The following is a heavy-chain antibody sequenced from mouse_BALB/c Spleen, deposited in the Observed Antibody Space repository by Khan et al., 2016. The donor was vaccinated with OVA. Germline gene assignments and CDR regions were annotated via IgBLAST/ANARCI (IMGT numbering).Heavy chain of an antibody. V-gene: IGHV5-6-4*01. D-gene: IGHD1-1*01. CDR1: GFAFSSYS. CDR3: TRDRNYYGSSFYYDY. Sequence: EVELVESGGGLVKPGGSLKLSCAASGFAFSSYSMSWVRQTPEKGLEWVATITSGGSYTYYPDSVKGRFTIFRDNAKNTLYLQMSSLKSEDTAMYYCTRDRNYYGSSFYYDYWGQGTTLTVSS. CDR2: ITSGGSYT. J-gene: IGHJ2*01.